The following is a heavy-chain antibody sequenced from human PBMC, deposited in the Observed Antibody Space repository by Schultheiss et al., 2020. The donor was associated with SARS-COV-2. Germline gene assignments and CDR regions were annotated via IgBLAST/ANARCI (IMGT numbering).Heavy chain of an antibody. D-gene: IGHD6-19*01. CDR3: ARGQVSSGWYGNFDY. J-gene: IGHJ4*02. CDR2: IKQDGSVE. V-gene: IGHV3-7*01. CDR1: GFTFRSYW. Sequence: GGSLRLSCAASGFTFRSYWMSWVRQAPGKGLQWVANIKQDGSVEHYVDSVRGRFIISRDNAKNSLYLQMNSLRAEDTAVYYCARGQVSSGWYGNFDYWGQGTLVTVSS.